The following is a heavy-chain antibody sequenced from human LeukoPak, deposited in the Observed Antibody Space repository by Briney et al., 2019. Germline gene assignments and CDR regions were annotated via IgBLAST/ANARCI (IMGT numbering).Heavy chain of an antibody. V-gene: IGHV1-2*02. CDR1: GYTFTAYY. D-gene: IGHD2-15*01. CDR3: ASEAFCAGGSCYLQRVAS. Sequence: GASVKVSCKASGYTFTAYYVHWVRQAPGQGLEWMGWIDTNTGDTKYAQKFQGRVTITRDTSTGTAYMELSSLISGDTAVYYCASEAFCAGGSCYLQRVASWGPGTLVTVSS. CDR2: IDTNTGDT. J-gene: IGHJ4*02.